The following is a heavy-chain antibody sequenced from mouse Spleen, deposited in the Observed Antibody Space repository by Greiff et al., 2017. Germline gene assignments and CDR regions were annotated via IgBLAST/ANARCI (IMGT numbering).Heavy chain of an antibody. J-gene: IGHJ1*01. CDR1: GFTFSSYG. CDR3: ARHRGGNYPYWYFDV. D-gene: IGHD2-1*01. Sequence: EVQVVESGGDLVKPGGSLKLSCAASGFTFSSYGMSWVRQTPDKRLEWVATISSGGSYTYYPDSVKGRFTISRDNAKNTLYLQMSSLKSEDTAMYYCARHRGGNYPYWYFDVWSAGTTVTVSS. V-gene: IGHV5-6*01. CDR2: ISSGGSYT.